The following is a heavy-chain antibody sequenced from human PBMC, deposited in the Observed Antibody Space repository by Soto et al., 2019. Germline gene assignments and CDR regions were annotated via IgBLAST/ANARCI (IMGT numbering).Heavy chain of an antibody. D-gene: IGHD6-13*01. Sequence: XSVKVSGRTSGYTFTNYAMHWVRQAPGQRLEWMGWINAGNGNTKYSQKFQGRVTITRDTSASTAYMELSSLRSEDTAVYYCAVRKGIAAAGGSWFEPWGQGTLVTV. CDR3: AVRKGIAAAGGSWFEP. V-gene: IGHV1-3*01. CDR1: GYTFTNYA. CDR2: INAGNGNT. J-gene: IGHJ5*02.